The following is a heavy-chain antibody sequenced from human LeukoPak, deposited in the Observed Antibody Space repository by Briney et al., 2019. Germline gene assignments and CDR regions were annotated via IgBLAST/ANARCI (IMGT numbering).Heavy chain of an antibody. Sequence: PGGSLRLSCAASGCTFTISGMHWVRQAPGEGLEWVAFIGRDGSTKYYADSVKGRFTISGDSSYHTAFLQMNSLRADDTAIYYCAKDGEWTFDIWGQGTMVTVSS. CDR2: IGRDGSTK. J-gene: IGHJ3*02. V-gene: IGHV3-30*02. CDR1: GCTFTISG. D-gene: IGHD3-3*01. CDR3: AKDGEWTFDI.